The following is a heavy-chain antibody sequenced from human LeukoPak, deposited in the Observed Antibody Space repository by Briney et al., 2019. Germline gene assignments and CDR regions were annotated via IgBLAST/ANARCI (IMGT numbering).Heavy chain of an antibody. CDR2: IRSSGSTI. J-gene: IGHJ4*02. D-gene: IGHD1-20*01. Sequence: AGRSLRLSCAASGFTFSSYGMHWVRQAPGKGLEWVSYIRSSGSTIYYADSVKGRFTISRDNAKNSLYLQMNSLRAEDTAVYYCARSDNWNIWSYFDYWGQGTLVTVSS. V-gene: IGHV3-48*04. CDR3: ARSDNWNIWSYFDY. CDR1: GFTFSSYG.